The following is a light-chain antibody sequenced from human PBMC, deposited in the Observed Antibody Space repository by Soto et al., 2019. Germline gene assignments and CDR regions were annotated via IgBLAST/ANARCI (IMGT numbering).Light chain of an antibody. V-gene: IGKV3-20*01. CDR2: GAS. J-gene: IGKJ3*01. CDR1: QSVSSSY. Sequence: EVVLTQSPGTLALSRGERATLSCRASQSVSSSYLAWYQHRPGQAPRLLIFGASSRATGIPDRFSGTGSGTDFTLTISSLQPEDVATYYCQKYNSPPFTFGPGTKVHIK. CDR3: QKYNSPPFT.